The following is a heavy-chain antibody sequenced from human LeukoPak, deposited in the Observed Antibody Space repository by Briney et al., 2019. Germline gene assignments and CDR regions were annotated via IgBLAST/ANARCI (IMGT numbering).Heavy chain of an antibody. Sequence: PRRSPRLSCAASGFTFSSFGMHWVRQAPGKGLEWVAVISYNGGNKYYANSVKGRFTISRDNSKNTLYLQMNSLRAEDTAVYYCAKDRLLYCAHGVCYSDLFDYWGQGTLVTVCS. CDR1: GFTFSSFG. D-gene: IGHD2-8*01. J-gene: IGHJ4*02. V-gene: IGHV3-30*18. CDR2: ISYNGGNK. CDR3: AKDRLLYCAHGVCYSDLFDY.